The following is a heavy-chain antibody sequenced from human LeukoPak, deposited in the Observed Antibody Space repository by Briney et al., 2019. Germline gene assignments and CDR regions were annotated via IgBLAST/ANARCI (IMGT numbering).Heavy chain of an antibody. CDR1: GGSISSSTYY. CDR3: ASCVEGVIDY. Sequence: SETLSLTCTVSGGSISSSTYYWGWIRQPPGKGLEWIGEINHSGSTNYNPSLKSRVTISVDTSKNQFSLKLSSVTAADTAVYYCASCVEGVIDYWGQGTLVTVSS. V-gene: IGHV4-39*07. J-gene: IGHJ4*02. CDR2: INHSGST. D-gene: IGHD3-16*01.